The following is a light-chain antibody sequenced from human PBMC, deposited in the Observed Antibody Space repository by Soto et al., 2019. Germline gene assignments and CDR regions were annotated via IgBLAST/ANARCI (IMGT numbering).Light chain of an antibody. Sequence: QSVLTQSSSASASLGSSVKLTCTLSSGHSSYIIAWHQQQPGKAPRYLMKLEGSGSYNKGSGVPDRFSGSSSGADRYLTISDLLCEDEADYYCETCDSNTHTVFGGGTELTVL. CDR3: ETCDSNTHTV. V-gene: IGLV4-60*02. CDR1: SGHSSYI. J-gene: IGLJ3*02. CDR2: LEGSGSY.